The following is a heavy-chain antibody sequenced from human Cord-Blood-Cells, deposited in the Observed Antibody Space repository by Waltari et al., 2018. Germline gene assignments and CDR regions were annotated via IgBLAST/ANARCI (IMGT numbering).Heavy chain of an antibody. D-gene: IGHD5-12*01. CDR2: ISSSGSTI. Sequence: VQLVESGGGLVQPGGSLRLSCAASGFTFSSYEMIWVRQAPGKGLEWVSYISSSGSTIYYADSVKGRFTISRDNAKNSLYLQMNSLRAEDTAVYYCARVAYSGYQNDYWGQGTLVTVSS. J-gene: IGHJ4*02. V-gene: IGHV3-48*03. CDR1: GFTFSSYE. CDR3: ARVAYSGYQNDY.